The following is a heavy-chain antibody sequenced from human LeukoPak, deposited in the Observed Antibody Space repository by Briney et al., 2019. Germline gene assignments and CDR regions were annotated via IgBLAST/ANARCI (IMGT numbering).Heavy chain of an antibody. CDR2: LSGSGRST. CDR3: AKDIGDYGSGSSAFDP. CDR1: GFPFSSYA. D-gene: IGHD3-10*01. J-gene: IGHJ5*02. Sequence: GGSLRLSCVVSGFPFSSYAMNWVRQAPGKGLEGVSGLSGSGRSTYYADSVKGRFTISRDNSKNTLYLQMHSLRAEDTAVYYCAKDIGDYGSGSSAFDPWGQGTLVTVSS. V-gene: IGHV3-23*01.